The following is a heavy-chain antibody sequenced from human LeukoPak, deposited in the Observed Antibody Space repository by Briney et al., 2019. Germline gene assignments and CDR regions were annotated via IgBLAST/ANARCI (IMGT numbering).Heavy chain of an antibody. J-gene: IGHJ4*02. CDR3: ASGIIYYYDSSGYYDY. CDR1: GGTFSSYA. Sequence: SVKVSCKASGGTFSSYAISWVRQAPGQGLGWMGRIIPILGIANYAQKFQGRVTITADKSTSTAYMELSSLRSEDTAVYYCASGIIYYYDSSGYYDYWGQGTLVTVSS. D-gene: IGHD3-22*01. V-gene: IGHV1-69*04. CDR2: IIPILGIA.